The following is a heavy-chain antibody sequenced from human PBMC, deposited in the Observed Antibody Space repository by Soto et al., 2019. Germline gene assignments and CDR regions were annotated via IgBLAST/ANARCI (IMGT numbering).Heavy chain of an antibody. D-gene: IGHD3-22*01. CDR2: ISFDGSNK. J-gene: IGHJ6*02. CDR3: ANLVSTSRWEVVVAADFDYGLDV. V-gene: IGHV3-30*18. CDR1: GFTFSHYG. Sequence: QVQLVESGGGVVQPGRSLRLSCAASGFTFSHYGMHWVRQAPGKGLEWVAVISFDGSNKYYEYSVRGRFTISRDNSKNTLYLQMNSLRPEDTAVYYCANLVSTSRWEVVVAADFDYGLDVWGQGTTVTVSS.